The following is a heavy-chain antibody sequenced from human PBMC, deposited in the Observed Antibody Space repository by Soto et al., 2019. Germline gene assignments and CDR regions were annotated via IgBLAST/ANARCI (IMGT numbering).Heavy chain of an antibody. CDR1: GGSIGSGGYY. CDR2: IYYSGST. Sequence: QVQLQESGPGLVKPSQTLSLTCTVSGGSIGSGGYYWSWIRQHPGKGLEWIGYIYYSGSTYYNPSLKSRVTISVDTSKNQFSLKLSSVTAADTAVYYCAGEVGRGAYYYYYYMDVWGKGTTVTVSS. J-gene: IGHJ6*03. D-gene: IGHD1-26*01. CDR3: AGEVGRGAYYYYYYMDV. V-gene: IGHV4-31*03.